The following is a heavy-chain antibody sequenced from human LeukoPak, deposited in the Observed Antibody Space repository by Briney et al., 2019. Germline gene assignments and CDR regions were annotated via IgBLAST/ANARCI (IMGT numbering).Heavy chain of an antibody. D-gene: IGHD3-10*01. CDR2: INPSGGST. V-gene: IGHV1-46*01. Sequence: ASVKVSCKASGYTFTSYYMHWVRQAPGQGLEWMGIINPSGGSTSYAQKFQGRVTMTRDTSTSTVYMELSSLRSEDTAVYYCARANYYGSGSYVSYYGMDVWGQGTTVTVSS. J-gene: IGHJ6*02. CDR1: GYTFTSYY. CDR3: ARANYYGSGSYVSYYGMDV.